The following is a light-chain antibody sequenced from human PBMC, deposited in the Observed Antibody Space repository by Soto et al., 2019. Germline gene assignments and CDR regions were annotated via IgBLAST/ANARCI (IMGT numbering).Light chain of an antibody. V-gene: IGKV3-15*01. CDR1: QSINNN. Sequence: TVMTQSPVTLSVSPGERATLSCRASQSINNNLAWYQQKPGQAPRLLIFGASTRATGVPDRFSGSGSGTEFTLTISSLQSEDFAVYYCHQYNHWPPWTFGQGTKVEIK. CDR2: GAS. J-gene: IGKJ1*01. CDR3: HQYNHWPPWT.